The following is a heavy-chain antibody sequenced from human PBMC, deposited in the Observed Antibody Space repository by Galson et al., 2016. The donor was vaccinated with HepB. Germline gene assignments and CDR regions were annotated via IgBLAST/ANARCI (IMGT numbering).Heavy chain of an antibody. J-gene: IGHJ6*02. V-gene: IGHV5-51*01. CDR3: ARQRRNYGMDG. D-gene: IGHD1-1*01. CDR2: IYAGDSET. CDR1: GFSFATHW. Sequence: QSGAEVKKPGESLKISCKTSGFSFATHWIAWVRQMPGKGPEWMGIIYAGDSETRYSPPFQGQVTISVDKSTAVAYLQWNSLKASDSAMYYCARQRRNYGMDGWGQGTTVTVSS.